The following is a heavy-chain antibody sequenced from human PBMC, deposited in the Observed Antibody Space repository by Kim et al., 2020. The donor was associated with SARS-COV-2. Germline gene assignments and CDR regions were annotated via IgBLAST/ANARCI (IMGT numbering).Heavy chain of an antibody. J-gene: IGHJ6*02. V-gene: IGHV3-53*01. D-gene: IGHD3-9*01. CDR3: ARDLLDILTGFTYGMDV. Sequence: KGRFTISRDNSKNTLYLQMNSLRAEDTAVYYCARDLLDILTGFTYGMDVWGQGTTVTVSS.